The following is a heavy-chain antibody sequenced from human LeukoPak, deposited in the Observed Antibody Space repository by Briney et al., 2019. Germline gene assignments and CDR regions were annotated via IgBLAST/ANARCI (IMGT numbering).Heavy chain of an antibody. D-gene: IGHD1-1*01. CDR3: AREDGTFDY. CDR2: IKPDGDT. J-gene: IGHJ4*02. Sequence: PGGSLRLSCAASGFTFTSYWMNWVCQAPGKGLEWVANIKPDGDTYYVDSAKGRFTISRDNAKNSLYLQMNSLRAEDTAVYYCAREDGTFDYWGQGALVTVSS. CDR1: GFTFTSYW. V-gene: IGHV3-7*01.